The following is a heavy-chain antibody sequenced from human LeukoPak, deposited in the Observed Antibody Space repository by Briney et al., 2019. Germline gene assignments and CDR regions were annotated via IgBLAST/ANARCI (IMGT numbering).Heavy chain of an antibody. J-gene: IGHJ5*02. CDR2: IYYSGST. D-gene: IGHD5-12*01. CDR3: ARGSQDILDPNCFDP. V-gene: IGHV4-59*08. CDR1: GGSISSYY. Sequence: ASETLSLTCTVSGGSISSYYWSWIRQPPGKGLEWIGYIYYSGSTNYNPSLKSRVTISVDTSKNQFSLKLSSVTAADTAFYFCARGSQDILDPNCFDPWGQGTLVTVSS.